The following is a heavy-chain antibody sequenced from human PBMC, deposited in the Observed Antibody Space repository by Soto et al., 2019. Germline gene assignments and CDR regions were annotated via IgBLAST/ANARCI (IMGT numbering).Heavy chain of an antibody. J-gene: IGHJ4*02. Sequence: EVQLLESGGGLVQPGGSLRLSCAASGFTFSSYAMSWVRQAPGKGLEWVSAISGSGGSTYYADSVKGRFTIARDNSKNTLYLQMNSLRAEDTAVYYCAKGQGWIQLLLDYWGQGTLVTVSS. CDR2: ISGSGGST. CDR1: GFTFSSYA. V-gene: IGHV3-23*01. D-gene: IGHD5-18*01. CDR3: AKGQGWIQLLLDY.